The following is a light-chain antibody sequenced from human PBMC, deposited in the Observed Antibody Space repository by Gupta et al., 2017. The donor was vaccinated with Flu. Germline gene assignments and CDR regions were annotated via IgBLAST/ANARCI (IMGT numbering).Light chain of an antibody. V-gene: IGKV3-20*01. CDR1: QSIDNSY. CDR2: GAS. CDR3: QHEGRSLWT. J-gene: IGKJ1*01. Sequence: ENVLTQSPGILSLSPGERATLSCRASQSIDNSYLAWYQQKPGQAPRFLMYGASTRAAGVPDRFSGSGSGTEFTLTISGLESEDFAIYYCQHEGRSLWTFGQGTKVEIK.